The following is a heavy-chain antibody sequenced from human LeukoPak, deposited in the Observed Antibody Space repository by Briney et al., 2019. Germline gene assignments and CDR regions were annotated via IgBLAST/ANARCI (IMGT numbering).Heavy chain of an antibody. J-gene: IGHJ6*02. CDR2: ISSSGSTI. D-gene: IGHD2-21*02. Sequence: PGGSLRLSCAASGFTFSSYEMNWVRQAPGKGLEWVSYISSSGSTIYYADSVKGRFTISRDNAKSSLYLQMNSLRAEDTAVYYCARDNTYCGGDCYPPYYYYGMDVWGQGTTVTVSS. CDR3: ARDNTYCGGDCYPPYYYYGMDV. CDR1: GFTFSSYE. V-gene: IGHV3-48*03.